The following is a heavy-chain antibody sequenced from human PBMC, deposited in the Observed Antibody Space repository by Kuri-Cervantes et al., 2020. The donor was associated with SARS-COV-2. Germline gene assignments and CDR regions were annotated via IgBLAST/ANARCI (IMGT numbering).Heavy chain of an antibody. D-gene: IGHD2-15*01. V-gene: IGHV3-23*01. CDR1: GFTFSSYS. CDR2: ISGPGGST. Sequence: GESLKISCAASGFTFSSYSMNWVRQAPGKGLEWFSAISGPGGSTYYADSVKDRFTISRDNSKKKLSLQMNSLRADDTAVYYCAKDEVDQGGFDIWGQGTVVTVSS. J-gene: IGHJ3*02. CDR3: AKDEVDQGGFDI.